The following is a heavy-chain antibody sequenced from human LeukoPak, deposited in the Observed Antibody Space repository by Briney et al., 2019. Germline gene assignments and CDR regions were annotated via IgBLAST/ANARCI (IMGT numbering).Heavy chain of an antibody. CDR1: GFTLSSYW. Sequence: GGSLRLSCAASGFTLSSYWMHWVRQAPGKGLEWVSYISSSGSTIYYADSVKGRFTISRDNAKNSLYLQMNSLRAEDTAVYYCAELGITMIGGVWGKGTTVTISS. J-gene: IGHJ6*04. V-gene: IGHV3-48*04. CDR3: AELGITMIGGV. D-gene: IGHD3-10*02. CDR2: ISSSGSTI.